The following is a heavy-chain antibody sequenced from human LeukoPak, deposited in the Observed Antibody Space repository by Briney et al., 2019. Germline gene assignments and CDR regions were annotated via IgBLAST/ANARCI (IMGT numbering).Heavy chain of an antibody. CDR3: AGAPVYCSGGSCYSLGMDV. CDR2: ISSSSSTI. Sequence: GGSLRLSCAASGFTFSSYSMTWVRQAPGKGLEWVSYISSSSSTIYYADSVKGRFTISRDNAKNSLYLQMTSLRDEYTAVYYCAGAPVYCSGGSCYSLGMDVWGQGTTVTVSS. D-gene: IGHD2-15*01. J-gene: IGHJ6*02. CDR1: GFTFSSYS. V-gene: IGHV3-48*02.